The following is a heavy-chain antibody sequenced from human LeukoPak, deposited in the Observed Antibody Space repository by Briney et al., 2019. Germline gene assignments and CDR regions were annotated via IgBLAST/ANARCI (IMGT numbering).Heavy chain of an antibody. CDR1: GFTFSNYG. D-gene: IGHD6-19*01. CDR2: ISGSGGST. V-gene: IGHV3-23*01. CDR3: ARGKVPVAGTGFDY. J-gene: IGHJ4*02. Sequence: GGSLRLSRAASGFTFSNYGMSWVRQAPGKGLEWVSAISGSGGSTYYADSVKGRFTVSRDNSKNTLFLQMNSLRAEDTAVYYCARGKVPVAGTGFDYWGQGTLVTVSS.